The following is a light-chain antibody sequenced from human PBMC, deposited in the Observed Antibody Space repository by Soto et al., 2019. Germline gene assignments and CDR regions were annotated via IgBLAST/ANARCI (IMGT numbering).Light chain of an antibody. V-gene: IGLV2-14*01. CDR1: RSDVGGSNY. CDR3: SSYTSSSTVI. J-gene: IGLJ2*01. CDR2: DVS. Sequence: QSALTQPASVSGSPGQSITISCTGTRSDVGGSNYVSWYQQHPGKAPKLMIYDVSYRPSGVSNRFSGSKSGNTASLTISGLQAEDEADYYCSSYTSSSTVIFGGGTKLTVL.